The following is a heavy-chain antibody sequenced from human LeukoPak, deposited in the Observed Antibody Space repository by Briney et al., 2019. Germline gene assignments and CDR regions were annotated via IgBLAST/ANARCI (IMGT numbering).Heavy chain of an antibody. CDR3: AKSVYYYGSGGYAGFDP. CDR2: MSGSAGLT. Sequence: PGGSLRLSCAASGFTFSNAWMSWVRQAPGKGLEWVSTMSGSAGLTYYADFVKGRFTISRENSENTLYLQLNNLRGEDTAVYYCAKSVYYYGSGGYAGFDPWGQGTLVTVSS. D-gene: IGHD3-10*01. J-gene: IGHJ5*02. CDR1: GFTFSNAW. V-gene: IGHV3-23*01.